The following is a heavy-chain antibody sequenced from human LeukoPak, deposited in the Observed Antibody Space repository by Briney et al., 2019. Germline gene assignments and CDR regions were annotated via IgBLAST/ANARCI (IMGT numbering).Heavy chain of an antibody. CDR1: GFTFSSYG. J-gene: IGHJ4*02. V-gene: IGHV3-30*02. Sequence: AGGSLRLSCAASGFTFSSYGMHWVRQAPGKGLEWVAFIRYDGGNKYYADSVKGRFTISRDNAKNTLYLQMNSLRAEDTAVYYCARGPLKLRYFDWVYDYWGQGTLVTVSS. CDR3: ARGPLKLRYFDWVYDY. CDR2: IRYDGGNK. D-gene: IGHD3-9*01.